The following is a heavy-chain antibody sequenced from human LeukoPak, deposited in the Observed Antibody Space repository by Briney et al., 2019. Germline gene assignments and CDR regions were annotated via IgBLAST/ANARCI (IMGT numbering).Heavy chain of an antibody. V-gene: IGHV4-34*01. D-gene: IGHD3-3*01. CDR3: ARALPDFWSGYRPTSYFDY. CDR1: AGSVSGYY. Sequence: SETLSLTCAVYAGSVSGYYWSWIRQPPGKGLEWIGEINHSGSTNYNPSLKSRVTISVDTSKNQFSLKLSSVTAADTAVYYCARALPDFWSGYRPTSYFDYWGQGTLVTVSS. CDR2: INHSGST. J-gene: IGHJ4*02.